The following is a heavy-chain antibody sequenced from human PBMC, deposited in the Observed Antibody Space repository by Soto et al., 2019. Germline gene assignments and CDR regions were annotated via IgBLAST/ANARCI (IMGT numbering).Heavy chain of an antibody. CDR1: GFTFSSYW. CDR2: IKQDGSEK. CDR3: ARDLLVRGVIGTNQFDY. Sequence: EVQLVESGGGLVQPGGSLRLSCAASGFTFSSYWMSWVRQAPGKGLEWVANIKQDGSEKYYVDSVKVRFTISRDNAKNSLYLQMNSLRAEDTAVYYCARDLLVRGVIGTNQFDYWGQGTLVTVSS. D-gene: IGHD3-10*01. J-gene: IGHJ4*02. V-gene: IGHV3-7*01.